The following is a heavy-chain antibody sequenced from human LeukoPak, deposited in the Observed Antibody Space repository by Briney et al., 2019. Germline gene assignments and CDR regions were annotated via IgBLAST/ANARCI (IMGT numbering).Heavy chain of an antibody. J-gene: IGHJ4*02. Sequence: GGSLRLSCAASGFTFSSYSMNWVRQAPWKGLEWVSSISSSSSYIYYADSVKGRFTISRDNAKNSLYLQMNSLRAEDTAVYYCARGPRASGYDFDYWGQGTLVTVSS. CDR3: ARGPRASGYDFDY. D-gene: IGHD5-12*01. CDR2: ISSSSSYI. V-gene: IGHV3-21*01. CDR1: GFTFSSYS.